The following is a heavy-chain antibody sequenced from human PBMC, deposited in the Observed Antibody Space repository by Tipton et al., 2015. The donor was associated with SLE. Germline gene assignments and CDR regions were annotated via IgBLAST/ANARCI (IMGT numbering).Heavy chain of an antibody. V-gene: IGHV4-59*11. J-gene: IGHJ5*02. CDR2: IYYSGST. D-gene: IGHD3-10*01. CDR1: GGSISSHY. Sequence: TLSLTCTVSGGSISSHYWSWIRQPPGKGLEWIGYIYYSGSTNYNPSLKSRVTISVDTSKNQFSLKLSSVTAADTAVYYCASNYGSGSYWFDPWGQGTLDTVSS. CDR3: ASNYGSGSYWFDP.